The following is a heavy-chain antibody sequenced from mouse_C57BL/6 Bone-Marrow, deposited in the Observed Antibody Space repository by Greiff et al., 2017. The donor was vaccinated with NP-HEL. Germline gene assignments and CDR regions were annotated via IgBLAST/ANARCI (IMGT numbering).Heavy chain of an antibody. D-gene: IGHD2-4*01. CDR3: ARLKALYYDPY. V-gene: IGHV1-64*01. Sequence: QVQLQQPGAELVKPGASVKLSCKASGYTFTSYWMHWVKQRPGQGLEWIGMIHPNSGSTNYNEKFKSKATLTVDKSSSTAYMQLSSLTSEDSSVYYCARLKALYYDPYWGQGTTLTVSS. J-gene: IGHJ2*01. CDR1: GYTFTSYW. CDR2: IHPNSGST.